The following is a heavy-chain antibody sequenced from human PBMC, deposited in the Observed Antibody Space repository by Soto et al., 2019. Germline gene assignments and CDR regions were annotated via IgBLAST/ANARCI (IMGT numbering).Heavy chain of an antibody. CDR2: NIPTFGTT. Sequence: QVQLVQSGAEVKKPGSSVKVSCKAPGGNFSSNGIRWVRQAPGQGLELMGGNIPTFGTTNYAHKFRGRVTITADESTGTAYMELSSLRSDDTAVYYCAGASDSTWYNWLDPWGQGTLVTVSS. CDR3: AGASDSTWYNWLDP. D-gene: IGHD5-18*01. CDR1: GGNFSSNG. J-gene: IGHJ5*02. V-gene: IGHV1-69*01.